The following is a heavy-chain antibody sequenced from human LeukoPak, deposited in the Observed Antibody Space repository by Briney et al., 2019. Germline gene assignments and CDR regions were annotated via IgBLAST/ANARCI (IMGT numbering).Heavy chain of an antibody. V-gene: IGHV3-23*01. J-gene: IGHJ4*02. CDR1: GFTFSTYT. D-gene: IGHD2-8*01. CDR3: AKQSYARSLGE. Sequence: GGSLRPSCAASGFTFSTYTMNWVRQAPGKGLEWISTTNSGGTSTYYAESVKGRFTISRDNSKNTLYLQMSSLRVEDTAVYYCAKQSYARSLGEGGPGTLVSVSS. CDR2: TNSGGTST.